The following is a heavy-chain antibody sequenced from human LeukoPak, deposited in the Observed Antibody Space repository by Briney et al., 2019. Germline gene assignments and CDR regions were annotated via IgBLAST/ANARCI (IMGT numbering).Heavy chain of an antibody. CDR1: GYTFTSYG. CDR2: ISAYNGNT. J-gene: IGHJ4*02. V-gene: IGHV1-18*01. CDR3: ARDPGGLDIVVVPAANPFDY. Sequence: GASVKVSCKASGYTFTSYGISWVRQAPGQGLEWMGWISAYNGNTNYAQKLQGRVTMTTDTSTSTAYMELRSLRSDDTAVYYRARDPGGLDIVVVPAANPFDYWGQGTLVTVSS. D-gene: IGHD2-2*03.